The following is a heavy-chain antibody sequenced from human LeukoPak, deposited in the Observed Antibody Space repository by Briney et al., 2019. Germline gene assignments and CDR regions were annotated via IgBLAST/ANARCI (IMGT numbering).Heavy chain of an antibody. J-gene: IGHJ4*02. CDR3: ARGALWFGEFHLDY. D-gene: IGHD3-10*01. CDR1: GYTFTEYA. V-gene: IGHV1-3*01. CDR2: INADSGNT. Sequence: ASVKVSCKASGYTFTEYAMHWVRLAPGHGLEWMGWINADSGNTESSQRFQGRLSITWDTSATTAYMELSSLRSEDTAVYYCARGALWFGEFHLDYWGQGTLVTVSS.